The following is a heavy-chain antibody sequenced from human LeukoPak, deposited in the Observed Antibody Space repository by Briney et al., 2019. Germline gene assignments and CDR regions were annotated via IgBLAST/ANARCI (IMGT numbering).Heavy chain of an antibody. D-gene: IGHD1-14*01. CDR2: ITPDGDTT. J-gene: IGHJ4*02. Sequence: PGGSLRLSCVASGFALSGYVMHWVRQAPGKGPESVSAITPDGDTTYYANSVKGRFIISRDNSKNTLYLQMGSLTSDDVAVYYCARENPRGASDNWGQGTLLTVSS. CDR1: GFALSGYV. V-gene: IGHV3-64*01. CDR3: ARENPRGASDN.